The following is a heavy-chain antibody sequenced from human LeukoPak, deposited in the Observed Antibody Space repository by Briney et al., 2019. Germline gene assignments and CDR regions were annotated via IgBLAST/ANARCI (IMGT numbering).Heavy chain of an antibody. CDR1: GFTVSSNY. CDR3: ARGVKIAGLRGYMDV. V-gene: IGHV3-66*02. J-gene: IGHJ6*03. D-gene: IGHD2-21*02. CDR2: IYSGGST. Sequence: GGSLRLSCAASGFTVSSNYMNWVRQAPGKGLEWVSVIYSGGSTYYADSVKGRFTISRDNSRNTLYLQMNSLRVEGTAVYYGARGVKIAGLRGYMDVWGKGTTVTVSS.